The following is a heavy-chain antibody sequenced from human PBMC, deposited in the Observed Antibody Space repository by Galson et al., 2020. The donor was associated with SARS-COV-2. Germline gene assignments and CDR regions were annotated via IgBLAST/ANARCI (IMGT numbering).Heavy chain of an antibody. J-gene: IGHJ4*02. CDR1: GGSISSGSYY. CDR2: IYTSGST. V-gene: IGHV4-61*02. Sequence: SETLSLTCTVSGGSISSGSYYWSWIRQPAGKGLEWIGRIYTSGSTNYNPSLKSRVTISVDTSKNQFSLKLSSVTAADTAVYYCARTSGSYYVFDYWGQGTLVTVSS. D-gene: IGHD1-26*01. CDR3: ARTSGSYYVFDY.